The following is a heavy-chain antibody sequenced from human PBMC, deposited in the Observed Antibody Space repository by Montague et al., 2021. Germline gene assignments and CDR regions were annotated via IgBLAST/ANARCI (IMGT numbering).Heavy chain of an antibody. CDR2: ISGSGGST. CDR3: AKEEEYCSGESFYIDY. J-gene: IGHJ4*02. CDR1: GFTFSSYA. D-gene: IGHD2-15*01. Sequence: SLRLSCAASGFTFSSYAMSWVRQAPGKGLEWVSAISGSGGSTYYADSVKGRFTISRDNSKNTLYLQMNSLRAEDTAVYSCAKEEEYCSGESFYIDYWGQGTMVTVSS. V-gene: IGHV3-23*01.